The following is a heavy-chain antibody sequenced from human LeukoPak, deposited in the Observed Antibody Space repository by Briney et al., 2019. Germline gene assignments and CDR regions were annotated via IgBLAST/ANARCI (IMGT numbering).Heavy chain of an antibody. D-gene: IGHD4-11*01. J-gene: IGHJ6*03. V-gene: IGHV4-59*08. CDR1: GGSISSYY. CDR2: IYYSGST. Sequence: SETLSLTCTVSGGSISSYYWSWIRQPPGKGLEWIGYIYYSGSTNYNPSLKSRVTISVDTSKNQFSLKLSSVTAADTAVYYCARGLSMTTVTTYYYYYMDVWGKGTTVTVSS. CDR3: ARGLSMTTVTTYYYYYMDV.